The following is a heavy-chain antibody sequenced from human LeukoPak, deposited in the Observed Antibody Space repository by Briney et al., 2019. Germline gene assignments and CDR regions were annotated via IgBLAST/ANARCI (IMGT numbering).Heavy chain of an antibody. Sequence: PGRSLRLSCAASGFTFSSYGMHWVRQAPGKGLEWVAVISYDGSNKYYADSVKGRFTISRDNSKNTLYLQMNSLRAEDTAVYYCARDTEWELNYYYYGMDVWGQGTTVTVSS. D-gene: IGHD1-26*01. CDR2: ISYDGSNK. CDR1: GFTFSSYG. J-gene: IGHJ6*02. CDR3: ARDTEWELNYYYYGMDV. V-gene: IGHV3-30*03.